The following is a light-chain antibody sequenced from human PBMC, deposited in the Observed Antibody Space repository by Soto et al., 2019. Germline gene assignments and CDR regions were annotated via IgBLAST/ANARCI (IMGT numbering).Light chain of an antibody. V-gene: IGKV3-11*01. CDR2: DAS. CDR3: QQRSNWHPIT. CDR1: QSVSSY. J-gene: IGKJ5*01. Sequence: EILLTQSPGTLSLSPGERATLSCRASQSVSSYLAWYQQKPGQAPRLLIYDASNRATGIPARFNGSGSGTDFTLTISSLEPEDFAVYYCQQRSNWHPITFGQGTRLEIK.